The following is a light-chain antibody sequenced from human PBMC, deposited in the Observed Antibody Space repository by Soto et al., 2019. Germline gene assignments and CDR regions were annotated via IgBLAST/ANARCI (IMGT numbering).Light chain of an antibody. CDR1: SSNMVAGYY. J-gene: IGLJ3*02. CDR2: DDK. Sequence: QSALTQPPSVSGAPGQGVTISCTGSSSNMVAGYYVNWYQQLPGAAHKLIIYDDKNRPSGVPDRMSGYKSGTSASLAITGLQPEAEADYYCQSYDSSLRGVFGGGTKVTVL. V-gene: IGLV1-40*01. CDR3: QSYDSSLRGV.